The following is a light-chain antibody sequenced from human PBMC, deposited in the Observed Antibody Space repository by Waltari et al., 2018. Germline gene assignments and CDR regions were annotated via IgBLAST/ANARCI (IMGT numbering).Light chain of an antibody. Sequence: SYELTQPPSVSVSPGQTASITCSGHALSTKYAYWYHQKSGQAPVLVIFEDSKRPSGIPGRISGSRSGKMATLTLSGAQLEDEGDYYCLSPDSSGTYVVFGGGTKLTVL. J-gene: IGLJ2*01. CDR1: ALSTKY. V-gene: IGLV3-10*01. CDR3: LSPDSSGTYVV. CDR2: EDS.